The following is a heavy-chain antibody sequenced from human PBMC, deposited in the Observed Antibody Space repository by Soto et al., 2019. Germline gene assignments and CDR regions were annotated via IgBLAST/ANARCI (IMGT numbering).Heavy chain of an antibody. CDR1: GFSLSTSGVG. D-gene: IGHD4-4*01. CDR3: AHLTVTYYYYGMDV. V-gene: IGHV2-5*02. CDR2: IYWDDDK. Sequence: QITLKESGPTLVKPTQTLTLTCTFSGFSLSTSGVGVGWIRQPPGKALEWLALIYWDDDKRYSPSLKSRLTITKDTSKNQVVLTMTNIDPVDTATYYCAHLTVTYYYYGMDVWGQGTTVTVSS. J-gene: IGHJ6*02.